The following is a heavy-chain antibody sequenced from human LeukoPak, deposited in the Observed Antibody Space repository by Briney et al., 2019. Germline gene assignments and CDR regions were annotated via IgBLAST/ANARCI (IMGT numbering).Heavy chain of an antibody. CDR2: ISSSGSTI. Sequence: GESLRLSCAASGFTFSSYEMNWVRQAPGKGLECISYISSSGSTIYYADSVKGRFTISRDNAKNSLYLQMNSLRAEDTAVYYCARAYLSYAMVRTDAFDIWGQGTMVTVSS. CDR3: ARAYLSYAMVRTDAFDI. V-gene: IGHV3-48*03. D-gene: IGHD3-10*01. J-gene: IGHJ3*02. CDR1: GFTFSSYE.